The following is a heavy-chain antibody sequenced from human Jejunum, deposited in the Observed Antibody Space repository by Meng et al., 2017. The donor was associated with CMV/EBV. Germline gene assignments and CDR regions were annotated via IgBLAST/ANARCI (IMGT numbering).Heavy chain of an antibody. V-gene: IGHV3-11*05. CDR1: GFKFSDYY. CDR3: AKGQYWFDT. Sequence: QVQLVESGGGLVKPGGSRRLSCEASGFKFSDYYMTWIRQSPGKGLEWISYISTNGAYKNYAESVKGRFTIYRDNGKNSLFLQMNSLRDDDRGKYYCAKGQYWFDTWGQGTLVTVSS. CDR2: ISTNGAYK. J-gene: IGHJ5*02. D-gene: IGHD2/OR15-2a*01.